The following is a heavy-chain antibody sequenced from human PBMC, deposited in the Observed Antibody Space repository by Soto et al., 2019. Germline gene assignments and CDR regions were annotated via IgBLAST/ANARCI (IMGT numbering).Heavy chain of an antibody. J-gene: IGHJ5*02. CDR1: GGSISNYY. CDR3: ARGAVAGTGLNWFDP. D-gene: IGHD6-19*01. Sequence: PSGTLSLTCTVSGGSISNYYWTWILQPPGKGLEWIGYIYYSGNTNYNPSLKSRVTISLDTSKNQLSLKVSSVTAADTAVYYCARGAVAGTGLNWFDPWGQGTLVTVSS. CDR2: IYYSGNT. V-gene: IGHV4-59*01.